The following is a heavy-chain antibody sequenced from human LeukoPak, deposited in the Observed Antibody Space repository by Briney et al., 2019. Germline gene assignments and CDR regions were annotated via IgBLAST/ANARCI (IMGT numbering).Heavy chain of an antibody. D-gene: IGHD3-10*01. Sequence: ASVKVSCKASGYTFTDYYMHWVRQAPGQGLEWMGWINPSSGGTNYAQKFQGRVTMTRDTSISTAYMELSRLRSDDTAMYYCARSMVRGDRSTQNWFDPWGQGTLVTVSS. CDR1: GYTFTDYY. J-gene: IGHJ5*02. CDR2: INPSSGGT. V-gene: IGHV1-2*02. CDR3: ARSMVRGDRSTQNWFDP.